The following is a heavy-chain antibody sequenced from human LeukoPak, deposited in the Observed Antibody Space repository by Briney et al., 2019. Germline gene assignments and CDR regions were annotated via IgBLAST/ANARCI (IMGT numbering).Heavy chain of an antibody. CDR1: GFTFSSYW. Sequence: GGSLRLSCAASGFTFSSYWMSWVRQAPGKGLEWVANIKQDGSEKYYVDSVKGRFTISRDNAKNSLYLQMNSLRAEDTAVYYCARGGIYDSSGYYFGYWGQGTLVTVSS. CDR3: ARGGIYDSSGYYFGY. CDR2: IKQDGSEK. V-gene: IGHV3-7*01. D-gene: IGHD3-22*01. J-gene: IGHJ4*02.